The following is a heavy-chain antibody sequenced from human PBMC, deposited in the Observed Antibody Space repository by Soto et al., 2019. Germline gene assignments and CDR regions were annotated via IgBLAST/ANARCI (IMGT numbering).Heavy chain of an antibody. CDR3: ARGGPVAGTVHPKGLKFDP. CDR2: INHSGST. J-gene: IGHJ5*02. Sequence: QVQLQQWGAGLLKPSETLSLTCAVYGGSFSGYYWSWIRQPPGKGLEWIGEINHSGSTNYNPSLMSRVPLSVSTSKIPSSLKLSSVTASDTAVYYCARGGPVAGTVHPKGLKFDPWGQGTLVTVSS. V-gene: IGHV4-34*01. CDR1: GGSFSGYY. D-gene: IGHD6-19*01.